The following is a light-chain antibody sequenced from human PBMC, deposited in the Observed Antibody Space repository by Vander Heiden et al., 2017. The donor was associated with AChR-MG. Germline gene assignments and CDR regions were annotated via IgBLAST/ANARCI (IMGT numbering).Light chain of an antibody. J-gene: IGLJ3*02. Sequence: QSALTQPASVSGSPGQSITISCTGTSSDVGGHQYVPWYQHHPGKAPKLMISEVTKRPSGVSERFSGSRSGNTASRTISGLQAEDEADYDCISYTSSGTLWVFGGGTKLTVL. CDR1: SSDVGGHQY. V-gene: IGLV2-14*01. CDR3: ISYTSSGTLWV. CDR2: EVT.